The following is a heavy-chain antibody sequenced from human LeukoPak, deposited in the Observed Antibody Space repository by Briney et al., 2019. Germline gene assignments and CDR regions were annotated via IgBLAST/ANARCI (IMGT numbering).Heavy chain of an antibody. V-gene: IGHV4-39*07. Sequence: SETLSLTCTVSGGSISSSSYYWGWIRQPPGKGLEWIGSIYYSGSTYYNPSLKSRVTISVDTSKNQFSLKLSSVTAADTAVYYCARAGPDTAMGTTGHYYYYMDVWGKGTTVTVSS. D-gene: IGHD5-18*01. J-gene: IGHJ6*03. CDR3: ARAGPDTAMGTTGHYYYYMDV. CDR1: GGSISSSSYY. CDR2: IYYSGST.